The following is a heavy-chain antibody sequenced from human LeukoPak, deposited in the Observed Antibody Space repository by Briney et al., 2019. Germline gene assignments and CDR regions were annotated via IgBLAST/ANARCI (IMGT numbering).Heavy chain of an antibody. CDR2: IYHSGST. J-gene: IGHJ1*01. D-gene: IGHD3-22*01. V-gene: IGHV4-30-2*01. Sequence: SETLSLTCAVSGGSISSGGYSWSWIRQPPGQGLEWIGYIYHSGSTYYNPSLKSRVTISVDRSKNQFSLKLSSVTAADTAVYYCARAGKTYYYDTSGYYGRSPGAEYFQHWGQGTLVTVSS. CDR1: GGSISSGGYS. CDR3: ARAGKTYYYDTSGYYGRSPGAEYFQH.